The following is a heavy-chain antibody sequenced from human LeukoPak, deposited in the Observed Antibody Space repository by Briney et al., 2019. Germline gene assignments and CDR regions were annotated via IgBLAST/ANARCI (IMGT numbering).Heavy chain of an antibody. CDR2: IYYSGST. CDR3: ARDIHCSGGSCYPNDAFDI. CDR1: GYSISSGYY. Sequence: SETLSLTCAVSGYSISSGYYWSWIRQPPGKGLEWIGYIYYSGSTNYNPSLKSRVTISVDTSKNQFSLKLSSVTAADTAVYYCARDIHCSGGSCYPNDAFDIWGQGTMVTVSS. J-gene: IGHJ3*02. D-gene: IGHD2-15*01. V-gene: IGHV4-61*01.